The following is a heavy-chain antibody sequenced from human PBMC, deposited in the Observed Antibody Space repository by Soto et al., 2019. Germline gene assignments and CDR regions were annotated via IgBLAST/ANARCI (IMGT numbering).Heavy chain of an antibody. CDR3: ARNRPVAGRAEFDY. Sequence: QVQLVQSGAEVKKPGASVKVSCKASGYTFSSYGVSWVRQAPGQGLEWMGWISAYNGDTKYAQKLQGRVTMTTDTPTSTAYMELRSLRSDDTAVYYCARNRPVAGRAEFDYWGQGTLVTVSS. CDR2: ISAYNGDT. V-gene: IGHV1-18*01. D-gene: IGHD6-19*01. CDR1: GYTFSSYG. J-gene: IGHJ4*02.